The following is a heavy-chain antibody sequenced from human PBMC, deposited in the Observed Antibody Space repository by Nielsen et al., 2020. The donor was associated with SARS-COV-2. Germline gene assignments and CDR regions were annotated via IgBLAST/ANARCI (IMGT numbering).Heavy chain of an antibody. CDR3: ARHPFPFCSSTSCPTVNGHWFDP. D-gene: IGHD2-2*01. CDR1: GYSFTSYW. J-gene: IGHJ5*02. CDR2: IDPSDSYT. Sequence: GESLKISCKGSGYSFTSYWISWVRQMPGKGLEWMGRIDPSDSYTNYSPSFQGHVTISADKSISTAYLQWSSLKASDTAMYYCARHPFPFCSSTSCPTVNGHWFDPWGQGTLVTVSS. V-gene: IGHV5-10-1*01.